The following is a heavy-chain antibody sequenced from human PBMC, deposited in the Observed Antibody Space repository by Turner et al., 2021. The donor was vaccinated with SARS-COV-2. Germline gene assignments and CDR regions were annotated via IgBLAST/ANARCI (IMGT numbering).Heavy chain of an antibody. CDR3: ARDHYYDSSGYTLDAFDI. CDR1: GFTFSSYG. D-gene: IGHD3-22*01. V-gene: IGHV3-33*01. J-gene: IGHJ3*02. CDR2: IFYDVSNK. Sequence: QVQLVESGGGVVQPGRSLRLSCPASGFTFSSYGMHWVRQAPGKGLEWVAVIFYDVSNKYYADSVKGRFTISRDNSKNTLYLQMNSLRAEDTAVYYCARDHYYDSSGYTLDAFDIWGQGTMVTISS.